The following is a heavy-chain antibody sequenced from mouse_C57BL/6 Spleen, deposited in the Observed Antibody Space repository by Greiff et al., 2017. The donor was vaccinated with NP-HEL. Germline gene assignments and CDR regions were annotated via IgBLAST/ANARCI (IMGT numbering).Heavy chain of an antibody. D-gene: IGHD3-2*02. J-gene: IGHJ2*01. Sequence: VKLVESGAELVKPGASVKMSCKASGYTFTSYWITWVKQRPGQGLEWIGDIYPGSGSTNYNEKFKSKATLTVDTSSSTAYMQLSSLTSEDSAVYYCARRGDSSGLGYWGQGTTLTVSS. CDR1: GYTFTSYW. CDR3: ARRGDSSGLGY. V-gene: IGHV1-55*01. CDR2: IYPGSGST.